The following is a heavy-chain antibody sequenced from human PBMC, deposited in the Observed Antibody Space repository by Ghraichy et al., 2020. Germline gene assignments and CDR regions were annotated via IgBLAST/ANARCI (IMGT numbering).Heavy chain of an antibody. V-gene: IGHV4-34*01. CDR2: INHSGST. D-gene: IGHD3-10*01. CDR3: ARGPLPAMVRGVIMGNWFDP. J-gene: IGHJ5*02. CDR1: GGSFSGYY. Sequence: SETLSLTCAVYGGSFSGYYWSWIRQPPGKGLEWIGEINHSGSTNYNPSLKSRVTISVDTSKNQFSLKLSSVTAADTAVYYCARGPLPAMVRGVIMGNWFDPWGQGTLVTVSS.